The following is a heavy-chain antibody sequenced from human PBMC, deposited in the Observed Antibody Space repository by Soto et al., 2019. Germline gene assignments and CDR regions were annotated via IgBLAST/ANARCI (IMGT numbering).Heavy chain of an antibody. V-gene: IGHV1-69*02. CDR3: ARGADGVTAMVKDY. D-gene: IGHD5-18*01. J-gene: IGHJ4*02. CDR2: IIPILGIA. Sequence: QVQLVQSGAEVKKPGSSVKVSCKASGGTFSSYTISWVRQAPGQGLEWMGRIIPILGIANYAQKFQGRVTITADKSTSTAYRELSSLRSEDTAVYYCARGADGVTAMVKDYWGQGTLVTVSS. CDR1: GGTFSSYT.